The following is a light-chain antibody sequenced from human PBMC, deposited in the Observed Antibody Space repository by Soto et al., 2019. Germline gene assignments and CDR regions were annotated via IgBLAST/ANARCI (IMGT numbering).Light chain of an antibody. Sequence: QSVLTQPASVSGSPGQSITISCTGTSSDVGAFNYVSWYLQYPGKAPKLMIYEVGNRPSGVSNRFSGSKSGNTASLTISGLQAEDEADYYCCSYASCSIYVFGTGTNLTVL. CDR2: EVG. V-gene: IGLV2-14*01. CDR1: SSDVGAFNY. J-gene: IGLJ1*01. CDR3: CSYASCSIYV.